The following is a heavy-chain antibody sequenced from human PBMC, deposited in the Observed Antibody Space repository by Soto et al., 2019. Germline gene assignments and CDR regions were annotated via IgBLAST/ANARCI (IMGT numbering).Heavy chain of an antibody. J-gene: IGHJ6*02. CDR2: IIPIFGTA. D-gene: IGHD6-13*01. CDR1: GGTFSSYA. V-gene: IGHV1-69*13. CDR3: ATYSSSVWYYYYGMDV. Sequence: GASVKVSCKASGGTFSSYAISWVRQAPGQGLEWMGGIIPIFGTANYAQKFQGRVTITADESTSTAYMELSSLRSEDTAVYYCATYSSSVWYYYYGMDVWGQGTTVTVSS.